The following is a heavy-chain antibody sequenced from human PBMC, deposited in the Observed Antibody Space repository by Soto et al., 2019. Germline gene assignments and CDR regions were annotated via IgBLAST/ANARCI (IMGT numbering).Heavy chain of an antibody. V-gene: IGHV5-10-1*01. Sequence: GESLKISCKGPGYSFTSYWISWVRQMPGKGLEWMGRIDPSDSYTNYSPSFQGHVTISADKSISTAYLQWSSLKASDTAMYYCARHQGRVTTVYYYYGMDVWGQGTTVTVSS. CDR3: ARHQGRVTTVYYYYGMDV. CDR1: GYSFTSYW. J-gene: IGHJ6*02. CDR2: IDPSDSYT. D-gene: IGHD3-10*01.